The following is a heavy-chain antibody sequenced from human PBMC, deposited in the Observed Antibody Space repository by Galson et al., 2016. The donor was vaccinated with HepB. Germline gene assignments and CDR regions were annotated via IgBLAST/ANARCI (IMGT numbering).Heavy chain of an antibody. CDR1: GFSFSDYS. D-gene: IGHD6-13*01. CDR2: ISSSDNSPYT. Sequence: SLRLSCAASGFSFSDYSMSWIRQAPGKGLEWVSYISSSDNSPYTSYADSVKGRFSISRDNAKNSLYLQMNSLRAEDTAVYFCALAAADSWLDYWGQGTLVAVPS. V-gene: IGHV3-11*03. CDR3: ALAAADSWLDY. J-gene: IGHJ4*02.